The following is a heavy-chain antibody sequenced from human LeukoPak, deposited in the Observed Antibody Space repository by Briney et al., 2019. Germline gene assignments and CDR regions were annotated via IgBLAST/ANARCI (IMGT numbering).Heavy chain of an antibody. V-gene: IGHV3-23*01. Sequence: PGGSLRLSCAASGFTFSSYAMSWVRQAPGKGLEWVSAISGSGGSTYSADSVKGRFTISRDNSKNTLYLQMNSLRAEDTAVYYCAIKGLLQPNGNVFDIWGQGTMVTVSS. CDR1: GFTFSSYA. J-gene: IGHJ3*02. CDR2: ISGSGGST. D-gene: IGHD3-22*01. CDR3: AIKGLLQPNGNVFDI.